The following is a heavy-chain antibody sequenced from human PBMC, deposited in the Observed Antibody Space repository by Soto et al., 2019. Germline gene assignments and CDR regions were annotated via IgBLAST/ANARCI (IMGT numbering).Heavy chain of an antibody. CDR2: IWYDGSNK. Sequence: QVQLVESGGGVVQPGRSLRLSCAASGFTFRNHGIHWVRQAPDKGLEWVAVIWYDGSNKYYTDSVKGRFTISRDNSKNTVYLQMDSLRAEDTAVYYCARINTMLIVGLGIGVWGQGTAVTVSS. V-gene: IGHV3-33*01. CDR1: GFTFRNHG. D-gene: IGHD3-22*01. CDR3: ARINTMLIVGLGIGV. J-gene: IGHJ6*02.